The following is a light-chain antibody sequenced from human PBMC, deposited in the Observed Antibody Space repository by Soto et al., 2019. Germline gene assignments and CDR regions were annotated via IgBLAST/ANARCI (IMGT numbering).Light chain of an antibody. Sequence: IVMTQSPATLSVSTGERATLSCRASQSVSSKLAWYQQKPGQAPRLLIYGASTRATGIPARFSGSGSGTEFTLTISSLQSEDFAVYYCQQYNNWPPWTFGQGTKVDIK. CDR1: QSVSSK. V-gene: IGKV3-15*01. J-gene: IGKJ1*01. CDR3: QQYNNWPPWT. CDR2: GAS.